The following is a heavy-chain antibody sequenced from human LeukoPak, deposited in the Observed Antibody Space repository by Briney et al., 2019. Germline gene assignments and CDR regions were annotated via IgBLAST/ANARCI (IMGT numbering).Heavy chain of an antibody. CDR3: AKPYSSSWYYFDY. V-gene: IGHV3-30*18. J-gene: IGHJ4*02. Sequence: PGGSLRLSCAASGFTFSSYGMHWVRQAPGKGLEWVAVISYDGSNKYYADSVKGRFTISRDNSKNTLYLQMNSPRAEDTAVYYCAKPYSSSWYYFDYWGQGTLVTVSS. D-gene: IGHD6-13*01. CDR2: ISYDGSNK. CDR1: GFTFSSYG.